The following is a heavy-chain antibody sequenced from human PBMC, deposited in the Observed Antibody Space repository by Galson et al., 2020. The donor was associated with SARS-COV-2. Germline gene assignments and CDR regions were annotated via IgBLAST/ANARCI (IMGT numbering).Heavy chain of an antibody. CDR3: ARGYCSSTSCYAGPFDY. CDR2: IYYSGST. V-gene: IGHV4-59*01. J-gene: IGHJ4*02. Sequence: SQTLSLTCTVSGGSISSYYWSWIRQPPGKGLEWIGYIYYSGSTNYNPSLKSRVTISVDTSKNQFSLKLSSVTAADTAVYYCARGYCSSTSCYAGPFDYWGQGTLVTVSS. CDR1: GGSISSYY. D-gene: IGHD2-2*01.